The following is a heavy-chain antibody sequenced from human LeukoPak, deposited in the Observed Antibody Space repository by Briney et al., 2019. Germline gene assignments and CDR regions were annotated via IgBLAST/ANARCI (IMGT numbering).Heavy chain of an antibody. CDR2: IKQDGSEK. Sequence: GGSLRLSCAASGFTFSSYWMSWVRQAPGKGLEWVANIKQDGSEKYYVDSVKGRFTISRDNAKSSLFLQMNSLRAEDAAIYYCATYVKWAAGDVWGQGTTVTVSS. V-gene: IGHV3-7*01. J-gene: IGHJ6*02. D-gene: IGHD1-26*01. CDR3: ATYVKWAAGDV. CDR1: GFTFSSYW.